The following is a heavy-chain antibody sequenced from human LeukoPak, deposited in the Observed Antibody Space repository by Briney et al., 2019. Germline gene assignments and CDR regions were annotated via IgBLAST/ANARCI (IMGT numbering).Heavy chain of an antibody. D-gene: IGHD5-12*01. V-gene: IGHV3-30*02. J-gene: IGHJ4*02. CDR3: ATGGYSGYDYMGLRY. Sequence: GGSLRLSCAASGFTFSSYGMHWVRQAPGKGLEWVAFIRYDGSNKYYADSVKGRFTISRDNSKNTLYLQMNSLRAEDTAVYYCATGGYSGYDYMGLRYWGQGTLVTVSS. CDR2: IRYDGSNK. CDR1: GFTFSSYG.